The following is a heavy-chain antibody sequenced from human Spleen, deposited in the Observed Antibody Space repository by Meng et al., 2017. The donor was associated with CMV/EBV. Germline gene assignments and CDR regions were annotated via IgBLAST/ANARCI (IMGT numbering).Heavy chain of an antibody. J-gene: IGHJ6*02. CDR3: ARDHRGDSSPYYYYYAMDV. D-gene: IGHD2-21*01. CDR2: ISGYNGNT. CDR1: GYTFSSYG. Sequence: ASVKVSCKASGYTFSSYGITWVRQAPGQGLEWMGWISGYNGNTKYAQNFQDRVTLTTDTSTRTAYIELRSLRSDDTAVYYCARDHRGDSSPYYYYYAMDVWGQGTTVTVSS. V-gene: IGHV1-18*01.